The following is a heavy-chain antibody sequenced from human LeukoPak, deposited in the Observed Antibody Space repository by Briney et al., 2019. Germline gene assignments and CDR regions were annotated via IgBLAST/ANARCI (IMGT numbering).Heavy chain of an antibody. CDR1: GYTLTELS. Sequence: ASVKVSCKVSGYTLTELSMHWVRQAPGKGLEWMGGFDPEDGETIYAQKFQGRVTMTEDTSTDTAYMELSSLRSEDTAVYYCATDRDSRGAFDIWGQGTWSPSLQ. CDR2: FDPEDGET. D-gene: IGHD3-10*01. J-gene: IGHJ3*02. V-gene: IGHV1-24*01. CDR3: ATDRDSRGAFDI.